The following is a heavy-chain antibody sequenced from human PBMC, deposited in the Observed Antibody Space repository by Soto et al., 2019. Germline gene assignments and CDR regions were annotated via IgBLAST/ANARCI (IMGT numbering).Heavy chain of an antibody. V-gene: IGHV4-59*01. D-gene: IGHD2-2*01. J-gene: IGHJ6*02. CDR2: IYYSGST. Sequence: SETLSLTCTVSGGSISSYYWSWIRQPPGKGLEWIGYIYYSGSTNYNPSLKSRVTISVDTSKNQFSLKLSSVTAADTAVYYCARDQGSGTTGYYYYGMDVGGQGTTVTVSS. CDR3: ARDQGSGTTGYYYYGMDV. CDR1: GGSISSYY.